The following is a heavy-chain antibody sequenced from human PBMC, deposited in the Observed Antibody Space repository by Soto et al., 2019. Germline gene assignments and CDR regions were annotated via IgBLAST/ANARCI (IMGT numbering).Heavy chain of an antibody. Sequence: GGSLSLSCAASGFLFSSYGLHWVRQAPGKGLEWVGIVSYDGSDSYYADSVKGRFTISRDNSNKTMSLQMNSLRTEDTALYYCATFGIYDFWSGYLHRDAFDVWGQGTMVTVSS. J-gene: IGHJ3*01. D-gene: IGHD3-3*01. CDR3: ATFGIYDFWSGYLHRDAFDV. V-gene: IGHV3-30*03. CDR2: VSYDGSDS. CDR1: GFLFSSYG.